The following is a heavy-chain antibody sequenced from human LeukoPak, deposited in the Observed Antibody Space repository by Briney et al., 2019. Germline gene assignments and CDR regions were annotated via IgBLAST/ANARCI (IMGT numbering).Heavy chain of an antibody. Sequence: NSSETLSLTCAVYGGSFSGYYWSWIRQPPGKGLEWIGEINHSGSTNYNPSLKSRVTISVDTSKNQFSLRLSSVTAADTAVYYCAREPTSKPSFDCWGQGTLVTVAS. CDR1: GGSFSGYY. CDR3: AREPTSKPSFDC. D-gene: IGHD1-14*01. V-gene: IGHV4-34*01. CDR2: INHSGST. J-gene: IGHJ4*02.